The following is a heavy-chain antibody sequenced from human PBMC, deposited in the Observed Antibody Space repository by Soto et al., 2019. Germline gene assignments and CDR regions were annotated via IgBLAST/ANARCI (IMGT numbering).Heavy chain of an antibody. J-gene: IGHJ4*02. CDR1: GGSISSGGYY. CDR2: IYYSGST. CDR3: ASLYSSSWYFLDY. V-gene: IGHV4-31*03. D-gene: IGHD6-13*01. Sequence: QVQLQESGPGLVKPSQTLSLTCTVSGGSISSGGYYWRWIRQHPGKGLEWIGYIYYSGSTSYNPALKRRVTISVDTAKNQFSLKRSSVTAADTAVYYCASLYSSSWYFLDYWGQGTLVTVSS.